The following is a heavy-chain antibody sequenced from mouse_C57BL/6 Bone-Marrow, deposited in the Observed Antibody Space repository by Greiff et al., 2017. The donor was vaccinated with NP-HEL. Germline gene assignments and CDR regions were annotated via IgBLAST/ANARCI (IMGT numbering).Heavy chain of an antibody. V-gene: IGHV1-82*01. Sequence: QVQLQQSGPELVKPGASVKISCKASGYAFSSSWMNWVKQRPGKGLEWIGRIYPGDGDTNYNGKFKGKATLTADKSSSTAYMQLSSLTSEDSAVYFCAREEETAQVAWFAYWGQGTLVTVSA. CDR3: AREEETAQVAWFAY. D-gene: IGHD3-2*02. J-gene: IGHJ3*01. CDR1: GYAFSSSW. CDR2: IYPGDGDT.